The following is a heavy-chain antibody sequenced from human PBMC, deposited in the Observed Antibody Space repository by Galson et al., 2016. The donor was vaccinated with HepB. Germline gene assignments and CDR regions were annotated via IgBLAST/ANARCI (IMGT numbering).Heavy chain of an antibody. J-gene: IGHJ4*02. CDR3: ARTPLRERFLNYYFDY. D-gene: IGHD3-10*01. CDR2: IFNSGST. Sequence: SETLSLTCTVSGGSMSYYYWNWIRQSPGKGLEYIGYIFNSGSTNHNPSLSSRVTISVDTSKQQFSLKMSSVTAADTAVYYCARTPLRERFLNYYFDYWGQGLLVTVSS. CDR1: GGSMSYYY. V-gene: IGHV4-59*01.